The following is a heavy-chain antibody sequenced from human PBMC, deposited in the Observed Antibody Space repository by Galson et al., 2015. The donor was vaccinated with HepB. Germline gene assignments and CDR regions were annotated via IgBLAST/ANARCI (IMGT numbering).Heavy chain of an antibody. J-gene: IGHJ2*01. Sequence: SLRLSCAASGFSLTRYAMTWVRQAPGKGLEWVSSITSSGGNSYYTDSVKGRFTVSRDNSENTLYLQMNSLRAEDTAVYYCARDGYSSSWYVRYFDLWGRGTLVTVSS. V-gene: IGHV3-23*01. CDR3: ARDGYSSSWYVRYFDL. D-gene: IGHD6-13*01. CDR1: GFSLTRYA. CDR2: ITSSGGNS.